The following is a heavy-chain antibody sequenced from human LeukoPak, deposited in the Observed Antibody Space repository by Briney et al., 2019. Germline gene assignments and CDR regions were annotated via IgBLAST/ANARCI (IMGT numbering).Heavy chain of an antibody. Sequence: SETLSRTGSGSGGSSRNYYWSWMRQPPGKGLEWIGYIFYSGSTNNNPSLKSRVTISVDTSKNQFSVKLSSVTAADTAVYYCARGGSSGYDPFHYWGQGILVTVSS. CDR1: GGSSRNYY. J-gene: IGHJ4*02. V-gene: IGHV4-59*01. CDR3: ARGGSSGYDPFHY. D-gene: IGHD5-12*01. CDR2: IFYSGST.